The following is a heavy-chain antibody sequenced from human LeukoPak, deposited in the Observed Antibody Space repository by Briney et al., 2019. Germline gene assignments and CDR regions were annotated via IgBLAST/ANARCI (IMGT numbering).Heavy chain of an antibody. V-gene: IGHV1-18*01. Sequence: ASVKVSCKASGYTFTSYGIGWVRQAPGQGLEYMGWINAYNSNTYYAQKLQGRVTMTTDTSTSTAYMELRSLRSDDTAVYYCAREERYCSSTRCYVGMRNDLWGQGTLITVSS. CDR1: GYTFTSYG. J-gene: IGHJ5*02. CDR3: AREERYCSSTRCYVGMRNDL. D-gene: IGHD2-2*01. CDR2: INAYNSNT.